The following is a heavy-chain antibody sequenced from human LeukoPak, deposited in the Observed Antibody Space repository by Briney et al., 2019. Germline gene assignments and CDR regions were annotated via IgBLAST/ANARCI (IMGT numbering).Heavy chain of an antibody. CDR2: ISPGSTTI. Sequence: GGSLRLSCAASALNFNGHGMIWVRQAPGKGLEWISYISPGSTTINSADSVKDRFTTSRGKAKSSVLLQMNSLRAEDTAVYYCARVRGPTVTTMYFDYWGQGTLVTV. CDR1: ALNFNGHG. D-gene: IGHD4-17*01. CDR3: ARVRGPTVTTMYFDY. J-gene: IGHJ4*02. V-gene: IGHV3-48*01.